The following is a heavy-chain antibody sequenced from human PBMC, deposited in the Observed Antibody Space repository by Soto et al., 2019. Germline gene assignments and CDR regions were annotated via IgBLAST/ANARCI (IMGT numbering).Heavy chain of an antibody. CDR1: GFTLSTYS. CDR3: ARSTKVGALFDY. J-gene: IGHJ4*02. D-gene: IGHD1-26*01. Sequence: GGSLRLSCAASGFTLSTYSMNWVRQAPGKGLEWVSSISSSRSNIYYADSVKGRFTISRDNAKNSLYLQMNSLRAEDTAVYYCARSTKVGALFDYWGQGTLVTVSS. V-gene: IGHV3-21*01. CDR2: ISSSRSNI.